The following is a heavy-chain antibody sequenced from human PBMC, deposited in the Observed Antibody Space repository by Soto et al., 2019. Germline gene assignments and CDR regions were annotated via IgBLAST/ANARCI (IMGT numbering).Heavy chain of an antibody. CDR2: ISGTGGGT. V-gene: IGHV3-23*01. D-gene: IGHD3-10*01. Sequence: EVHLLESGVGLVHPGGSPRLSCAASGFTFSNYAMTWVRQAPGKGLEWVSVISGTGGGTNNADSAKGRFTTSRDNSKNTLYLQMNSLRAEDTAVYYCAKRAFYGSGIPNYYGMDVWGQGTAVTVSS. CDR1: GFTFSNYA. J-gene: IGHJ6*02. CDR3: AKRAFYGSGIPNYYGMDV.